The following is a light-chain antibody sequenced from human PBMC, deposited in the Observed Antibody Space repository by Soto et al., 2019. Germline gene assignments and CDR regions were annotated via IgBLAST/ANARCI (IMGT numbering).Light chain of an antibody. CDR3: QQYGSSPPYP. V-gene: IGKV3-20*01. CDR2: GSS. CDR1: QSVNNNY. J-gene: IGKJ2*01. Sequence: EVVLTQSPGTLSLSPGERATLSCRASQSVNNNYLAWYQQKPCQSPKLLIFGSSDRATGILDRFSGSGSGTDFTLTISSLEPEDFAVYYCQQYGSSPPYPFGQRTKLEIK.